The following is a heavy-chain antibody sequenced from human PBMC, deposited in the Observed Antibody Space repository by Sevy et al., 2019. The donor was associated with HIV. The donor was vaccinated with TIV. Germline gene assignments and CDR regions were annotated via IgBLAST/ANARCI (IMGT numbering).Heavy chain of an antibody. CDR3: ASDLPPSATTLAHFDY. J-gene: IGHJ4*02. Sequence: GGSLRLSCAASGFLFSSYEMNWVRQIPGKGLEWVSYISNSGTIISYSDSVRGRFTISRGNARTSMYLQMNSLRAEDTADYYWASDLPPSATTLAHFDYWGQGTLVTVSS. CDR1: GFLFSSYE. CDR2: ISNSGTII. V-gene: IGHV3-48*03. D-gene: IGHD4-4*01.